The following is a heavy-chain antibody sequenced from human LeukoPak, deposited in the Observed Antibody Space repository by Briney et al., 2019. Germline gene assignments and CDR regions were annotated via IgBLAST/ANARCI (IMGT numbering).Heavy chain of an antibody. J-gene: IGHJ4*02. CDR3: AREWAVRGLHFDY. Sequence: GGSLRLSCAASGFTFRDYVMTWVRQAPGKGLEWVSTINVGGRTDYADSVKGRFTISRDNSNNTLYLQMNSLRAEDTAVYYCAREWAVRGLHFDYWGQGTLVTVSS. CDR1: GFTFRDYV. D-gene: IGHD3-10*01. CDR2: INVGGRT. V-gene: IGHV3-23*01.